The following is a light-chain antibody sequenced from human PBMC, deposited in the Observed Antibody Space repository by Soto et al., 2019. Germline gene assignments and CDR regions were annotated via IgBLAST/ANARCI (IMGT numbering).Light chain of an antibody. J-gene: IGLJ1*01. CDR3: SSYAGNNNPYV. V-gene: IGLV2-8*01. CDR2: EVS. Sequence: QSALTQPPSASGSPGQSVTISCTGTSSDVGVYNYVSWYQHHPGKAPKLMVSEVSKRPSGVPDRFSGSKSGNTASLTVSGLQAEDEADYYCSSYAGNNNPYVFGTGTKLTVL. CDR1: SSDVGVYNY.